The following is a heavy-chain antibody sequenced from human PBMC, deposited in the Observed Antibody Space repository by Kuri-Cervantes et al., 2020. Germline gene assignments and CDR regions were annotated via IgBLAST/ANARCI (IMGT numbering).Heavy chain of an antibody. CDR2: IYYSGST. V-gene: IGHV4-39*01. Sequence: SETLSLTCTVSGGSISSSSYYWGWIRQPPGKGLEWIGSIYYSGSTYYNPSLKSRVTISVDTSKNQFSLKLSPVTAADTAVYYCARHRDVVVIDFDYWGQGTLVTVSS. J-gene: IGHJ4*02. CDR3: ARHRDVVVIDFDY. CDR1: GGSISSSSYY. D-gene: IGHD2-21*01.